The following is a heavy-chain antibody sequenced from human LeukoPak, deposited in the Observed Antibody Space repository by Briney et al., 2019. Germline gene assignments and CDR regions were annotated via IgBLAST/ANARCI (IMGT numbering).Heavy chain of an antibody. CDR2: INSDGSST. J-gene: IGHJ4*02. CDR1: GFTFSSYW. V-gene: IGHV3-74*01. CDR3: ARGDGYAQRD. D-gene: IGHD5-12*01. Sequence: GGSLRLSCAASGFTFSSYWMHWVRQAPGKGLVWVSRINSDGSSTSYADSVKGRLTISRDDAKNTLYLQMNSLRVEDTAVYYCARGDGYAQRDWGQGTLVTVPS.